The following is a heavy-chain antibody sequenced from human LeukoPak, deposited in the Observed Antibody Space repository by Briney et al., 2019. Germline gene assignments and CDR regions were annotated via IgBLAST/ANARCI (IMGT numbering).Heavy chain of an antibody. CDR1: GCSISSHY. CDR3: ARELRGAGVDI. CDR2: IYYSGST. Sequence: PSETLSLTCTVSGCSISSHYWSWIRQPPGKGLEWIGYIYYSGSTNYNPSLKSRVTISVDTSKNQFSLKLSSVTAAHTAVYYCARELRGAGVDIWGQGTMVTVSS. V-gene: IGHV4-59*11. D-gene: IGHD4/OR15-4a*01. J-gene: IGHJ3*02.